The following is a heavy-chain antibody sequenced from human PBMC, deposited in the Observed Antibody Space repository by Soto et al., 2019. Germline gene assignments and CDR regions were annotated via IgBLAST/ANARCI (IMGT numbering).Heavy chain of an antibody. Sequence: QVQLQESGPGLVKPSETLSLTCTVSGGSISSYYWSWIRQPPGKGLEWIGYIYYSGSTNYNPSLKSRVTISVDTSKNQFSLKLSSVIVAVPAVYFCARLWGLSADYWGQGTLVTVSS. CDR3: ARLWGLSADY. CDR2: IYYSGST. V-gene: IGHV4-59*08. CDR1: GGSISSYY. D-gene: IGHD3-16*01. J-gene: IGHJ4*02.